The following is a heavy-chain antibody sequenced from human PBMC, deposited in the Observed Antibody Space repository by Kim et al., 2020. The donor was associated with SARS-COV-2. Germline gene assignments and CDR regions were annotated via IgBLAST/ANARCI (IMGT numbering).Heavy chain of an antibody. V-gene: IGHV4-39*01. D-gene: IGHD4-17*01. CDR1: GGSISSSSYY. CDR3: ARLIDYGGNSCHFDY. J-gene: IGHJ4*02. CDR2: IYYMGST. Sequence: SETLSLTCTVSGGSISSSSYYWGWIRQPPGKGLEWIGSIYYMGSTYSNPSPKSRVTISVDTSKNQFSLKLSSVTAADTAVYYCARLIDYGGNSCHFDYWGEGTLVTVSS.